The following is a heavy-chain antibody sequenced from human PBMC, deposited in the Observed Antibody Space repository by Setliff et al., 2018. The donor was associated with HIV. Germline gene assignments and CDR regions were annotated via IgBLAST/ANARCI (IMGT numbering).Heavy chain of an antibody. D-gene: IGHD3-3*01. CDR3: AREMTYYNFWSDNAPPLFDY. CDR1: GFTFSDFY. Sequence: GGSLRLSCAASGFTFSDFYMSWIRQAPGKGLEWISYISSSGNTIYYADSVRGRFTFSRDNAKNSLYLQMNSLRAEDTAVYYCAREMTYYNFWSDNAPPLFDYWGQGTLVTVSS. V-gene: IGHV3-11*01. CDR2: ISSSGNTI. J-gene: IGHJ4*02.